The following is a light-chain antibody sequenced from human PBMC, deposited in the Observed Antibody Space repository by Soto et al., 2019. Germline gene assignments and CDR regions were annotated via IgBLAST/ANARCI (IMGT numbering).Light chain of an antibody. Sequence: DIQMTQSPSTLSASVGDRVTITCRASQSISNWLAWYQQKPGKAPKLLIYDAFSLESGVPSRFSGGGSGTEFTLTISSLQPDDFATYYCQQYNSYSRLTFGGGTKVDNK. CDR3: QQYNSYSRLT. J-gene: IGKJ4*01. V-gene: IGKV1-5*01. CDR2: DAF. CDR1: QSISNW.